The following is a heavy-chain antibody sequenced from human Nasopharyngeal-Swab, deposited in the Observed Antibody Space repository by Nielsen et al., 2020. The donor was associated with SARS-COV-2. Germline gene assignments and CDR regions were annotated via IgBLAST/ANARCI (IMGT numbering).Heavy chain of an antibody. V-gene: IGHV3-30*04. CDR1: GFTFSSYA. CDR3: ARDRVGWSIDY. J-gene: IGHJ4*02. CDR2: ISYDGSNK. Sequence: SLTLSCAASGFTFSSYAMHWVRQAPGKGLEWAAVISYDGSNKYYAASVKGRFTISRDNYKNTLYLQMNSLRAEDTAVYYCARDRVGWSIDYWGQGTLVTVSS. D-gene: IGHD2-15*01.